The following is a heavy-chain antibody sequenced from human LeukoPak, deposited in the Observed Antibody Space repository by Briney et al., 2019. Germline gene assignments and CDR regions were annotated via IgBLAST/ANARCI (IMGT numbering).Heavy chain of an antibody. D-gene: IGHD6-6*01. V-gene: IGHV1-2*02. CDR3: ARDPQYSSSFGGDY. CDR2: INPNSGVT. Sequence: ASVKVSCKASGYIFTDYHVHWVRQAPGQGLEWVGWINPNSGVTNYAQNFQGRVIMTRDTSVSTAYMELSRLRSDDTAVYYCARDPQYSSSFGGDYWGQGTLVTVSS. J-gene: IGHJ4*02. CDR1: GYIFTDYH.